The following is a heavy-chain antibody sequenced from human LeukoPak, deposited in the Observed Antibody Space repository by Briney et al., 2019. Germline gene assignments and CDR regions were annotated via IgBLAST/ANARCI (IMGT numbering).Heavy chain of an antibody. Sequence: GGSLRLSCAASGFTFNTYWMIWVRQAPGKGLEWVANIDQGGSTKYYVDSLKGRFTISRDNAKNSLYLQMNSLRAEDTAVYYCVRDKGGRSGTIYYDAFDVWGQGTMVTVSS. J-gene: IGHJ3*01. V-gene: IGHV3-7*01. CDR1: GFTFNTYW. CDR3: VRDKGGRSGTIYYDAFDV. D-gene: IGHD1-26*01. CDR2: IDQGGSTK.